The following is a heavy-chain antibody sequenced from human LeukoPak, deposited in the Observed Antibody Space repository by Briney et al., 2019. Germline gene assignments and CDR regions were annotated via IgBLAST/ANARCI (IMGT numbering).Heavy chain of an antibody. CDR1: GGSFSGYY. J-gene: IGHJ1*01. CDR2: INHSGST. V-gene: IGHV4-34*01. Sequence: SETLSLTCAVYGGSFSGYYWSWIRQPPGKGLEWIGEINHSGSTNYNPSLKSRVTISVDTSKNQFSLKLSSVTAADTAVYYCARHDGSGWPFQYWGQGTLVTVSS. D-gene: IGHD6-19*01. CDR3: ARHDGSGWPFQY.